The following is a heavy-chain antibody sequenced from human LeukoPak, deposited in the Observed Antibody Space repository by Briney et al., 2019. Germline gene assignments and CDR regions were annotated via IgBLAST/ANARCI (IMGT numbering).Heavy chain of an antibody. D-gene: IGHD3-3*01. V-gene: IGHV4-38-2*02. CDR1: GYSISSGYY. J-gene: IGHJ3*02. CDR2: IYHSGST. Sequence: SETLSLTCTVSGYSISSGYYWGWIRQPPGKGLEWIGSIYHSGSTYYNPSLKNRVTISVDTSKNQFSLKLSSVTAADTAVYYCARVLSITIFGVVINDAFDIWGQGTMVTVSS. CDR3: ARVLSITIFGVVINDAFDI.